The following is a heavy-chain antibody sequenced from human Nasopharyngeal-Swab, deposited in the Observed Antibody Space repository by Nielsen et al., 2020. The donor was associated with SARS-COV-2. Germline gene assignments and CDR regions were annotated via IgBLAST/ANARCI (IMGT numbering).Heavy chain of an antibody. D-gene: IGHD6-19*01. CDR3: ASSPSRGWYEYHLAN. V-gene: IGHV3-53*04. CDR2: INGGDST. Sequence: GGSLRLSCAVSGFTVSRNYMSWVRQAPGKGLEWVSVINGGDSTYYADSVRGRFTVTRHISENTLYLQMNSLRAEDTAVYYCASSPSRGWYEYHLANWGQGTLVTVSS. CDR1: GFTVSRNY. J-gene: IGHJ4*02.